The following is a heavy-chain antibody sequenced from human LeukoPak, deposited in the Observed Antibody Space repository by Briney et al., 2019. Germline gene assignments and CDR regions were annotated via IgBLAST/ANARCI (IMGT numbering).Heavy chain of an antibody. D-gene: IGHD3-3*01. V-gene: IGHV4-39*01. CDR2: IYYSGST. CDR3: ARSLTRYDSRVPLGH. CDR1: GGSISSSSYY. Sequence: SETLSLTCTVSGGSISSSSYYWGWIRQPPGKGLEWIGSIYYSGSTYYNPSLKSRVTISVDTSKNQFFLKLSSVTAADTAVYYSARSLTRYDSRVPLGHWGQGILVTVSS. J-gene: IGHJ4*02.